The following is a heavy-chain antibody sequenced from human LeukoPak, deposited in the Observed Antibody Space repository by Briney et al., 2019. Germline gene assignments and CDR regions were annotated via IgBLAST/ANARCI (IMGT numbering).Heavy chain of an antibody. D-gene: IGHD6-19*01. J-gene: IGHJ4*02. CDR1: GFTFSSYE. CDR3: ARGLRIAVAGTLGY. Sequence: GGSLRLSCAASGFTFSSYEMNWVRQAPGKGLEWVSYISSSGSTIYYADSVKGRFTISRDNAKNSLYLQMNSLRAEDTAVYYCARGLRIAVAGTLGYWGQGTLVTVSS. CDR2: ISSSGSTI. V-gene: IGHV3-48*03.